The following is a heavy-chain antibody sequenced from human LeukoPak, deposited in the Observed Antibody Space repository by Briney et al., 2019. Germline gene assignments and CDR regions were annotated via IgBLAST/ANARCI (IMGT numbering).Heavy chain of an antibody. CDR1: GFTFTYHW. CDR2: IRSDGGET. CDR3: ARVRSGSDDWVDP. V-gene: IGHV3-74*01. Sequence: GGSLRLSCAASGFTFTYHWMHWVRQGPGKGLVWVSRIRSDGGETNYADSVKGRFTIYRDNAKNTLHLQMSSLTAEDTGVYYCARVRSGSDDWVDPWGQGTLVTVSS. D-gene: IGHD1-26*01. J-gene: IGHJ5*02.